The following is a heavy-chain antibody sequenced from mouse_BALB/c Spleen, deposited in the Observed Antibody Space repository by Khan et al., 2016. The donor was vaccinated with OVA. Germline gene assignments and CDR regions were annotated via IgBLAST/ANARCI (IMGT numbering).Heavy chain of an antibody. Sequence: EVKLVESGGDLVKPGGSLKLSCAASGFTFSSYSMSWVRQTPDKRLEWVASISSGGDYTYYPDSVKGRFTISRDNAKNTLYLQMSDLKSEDTAMYYCADHFTRSFACWGRGTLVTVSA. CDR2: ISSGGDYT. CDR3: ADHFTRSFAC. J-gene: IGHJ3*01. CDR1: GFTFSSYS. D-gene: IGHD3-1*01. V-gene: IGHV5-6*01.